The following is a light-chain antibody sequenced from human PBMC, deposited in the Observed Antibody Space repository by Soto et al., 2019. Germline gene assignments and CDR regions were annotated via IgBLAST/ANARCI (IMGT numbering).Light chain of an antibody. J-gene: IGKJ4*01. CDR1: ESVNNY. V-gene: IGKV3-11*01. CDR3: QQRSDWPPPT. CDR2: DAS. Sequence: EIVLTQSPVTLSLFPGERATLSCRASESVNNYLAWYQQKPGQTPRLLIYDASRRAFGTPGRFSGSGSGTDFPLTIDRLEPEDFAVYYCQQRSDWPPPTFGGGTKVEI.